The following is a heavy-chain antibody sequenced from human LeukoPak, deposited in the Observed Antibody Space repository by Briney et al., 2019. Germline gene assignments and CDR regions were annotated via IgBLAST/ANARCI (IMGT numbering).Heavy chain of an antibody. CDR1: GFTFSSHW. D-gene: IGHD6-19*01. CDR3: ARDGIAVAGDKFDY. V-gene: IGHV3-74*01. Sequence: GGSLRLSCAASGFTFSSHWMFWVRQAPGKGLVWVSLGDSDGSITTYADSAKGRFTMSRDNAKNTLYLQMNSLRAEDTAVYYCARDGIAVAGDKFDYWGQGTLVTVSS. J-gene: IGHJ4*02. CDR2: GDSDGSIT.